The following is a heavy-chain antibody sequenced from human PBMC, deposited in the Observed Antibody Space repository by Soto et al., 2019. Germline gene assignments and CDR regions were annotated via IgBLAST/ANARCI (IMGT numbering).Heavy chain of an antibody. CDR3: ARGGWTPGAFDI. CDR2: INHSGSS. J-gene: IGHJ3*02. D-gene: IGHD6-19*01. Sequence: LSFTCAVYGWSFSGYYWSWIRQPPVKELEWMVDINHSGSSNYNPSLKSRVTISVDTSKNQFSLKLSSVTAADTAVYYCARGGWTPGAFDIWGQGTMVSVSS. V-gene: IGHV4-34*01. CDR1: GWSFSGYY.